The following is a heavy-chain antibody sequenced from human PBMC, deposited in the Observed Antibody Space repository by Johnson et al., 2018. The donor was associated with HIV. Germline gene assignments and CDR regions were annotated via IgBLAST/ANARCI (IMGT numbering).Heavy chain of an antibody. CDR3: ARGANSGSYFGAFDI. J-gene: IGHJ3*02. V-gene: IGHV3-30*04. CDR1: KFTFNSYT. Sequence: QVQLVESGGGLIQPGGSLRLSCAASKFTFNSYTLHWVRQAPGKGLEWVAVISYDGSNTYYADPVKGRFTISRDNSKNTLYLQMNSLRAEDTAVYYCARGANSGSYFGAFDIWGQGTMVTVSS. CDR2: ISYDGSNT. D-gene: IGHD1-26*01.